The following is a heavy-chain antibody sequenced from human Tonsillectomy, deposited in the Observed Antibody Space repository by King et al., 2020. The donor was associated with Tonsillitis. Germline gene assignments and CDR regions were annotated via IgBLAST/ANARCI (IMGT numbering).Heavy chain of an antibody. CDR3: ARFGGPGAYFDS. D-gene: IGHD3-16*01. V-gene: IGHV4-30-2*01. Sequence: LQLQESGPGLVKPSQTLSLTCSVSGGSIRLGGYCWSWIRQTPGKGLEWIGYIYHSELTAYSPSLESRLTMSISVSKSQFSLNLKSVTAADTAIYYCARFGGPGAYFDSWGQGIQVTVAS. J-gene: IGHJ4*02. CDR1: GGSIRLGGYC. CDR2: IYHSELT.